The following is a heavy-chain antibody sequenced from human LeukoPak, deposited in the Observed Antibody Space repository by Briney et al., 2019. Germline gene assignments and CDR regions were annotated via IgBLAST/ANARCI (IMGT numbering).Heavy chain of an antibody. CDR2: IHPSGTT. D-gene: IGHD6-19*01. J-gene: IGHJ4*02. CDR1: GGSISSYY. CDR3: ARETEVPGGRSWDF. V-gene: IGHV4-4*07. Sequence: SETLSLTCTVSGGSISSYYWTWVRQPAGKGLEWIGRIHPSGTTNHNPSLKSRVIMSLDMSNNLFSLKVRSVTAADTAVYYCARETEVPGGRSWDFWGQGTLVTVSS.